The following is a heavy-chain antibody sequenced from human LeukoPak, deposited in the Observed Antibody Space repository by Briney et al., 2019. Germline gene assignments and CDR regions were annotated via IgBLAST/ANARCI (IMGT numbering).Heavy chain of an antibody. CDR3: ARGGPLQNIVVVVAATQNWFDP. J-gene: IGHJ5*02. D-gene: IGHD2-15*01. V-gene: IGHV4-34*01. Sequence: SETLSLTCAVYGGSFSGYYWSWIRQPPGKGLEWIGEINHSGSTNYNPSLKSRVTVSVDTSKNQFSLKLSSVTAADTAVYYCARGGPLQNIVVVVAATQNWFDPWGQGTLVTVFS. CDR1: GGSFSGYY. CDR2: INHSGST.